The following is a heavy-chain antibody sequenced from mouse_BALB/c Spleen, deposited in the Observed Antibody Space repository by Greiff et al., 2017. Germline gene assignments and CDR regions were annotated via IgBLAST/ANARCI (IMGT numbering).Heavy chain of an antibody. Sequence: VQLQQPGAELVRPGASVKLSCKASGYTFTSYWINWVKQRPGQGLEWIGNIYPSDSYTNYNQKFKDKATLTVDKSSSTAYMQLSSPTSEDSAVYYSCRGGDGDAMDYWGQGTSVTVSS. CDR3: CRGGDGDAMDY. CDR1: GYTFTSYW. CDR2: IYPSDSYT. J-gene: IGHJ4*01. V-gene: IGHV1-69*02. D-gene: IGHD2-3*01.